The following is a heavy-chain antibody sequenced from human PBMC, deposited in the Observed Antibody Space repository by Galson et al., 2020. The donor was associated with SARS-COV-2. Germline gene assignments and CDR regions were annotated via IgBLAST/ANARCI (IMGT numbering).Heavy chain of an antibody. J-gene: IGHJ3*02. CDR3: ATISLQYDAFDI. CDR2: IYYSGTT. V-gene: IGHV4-39*01. CDR1: GGSISSNSYY. Sequence: SETLSLTCTVSGGSISSNSYYWAWIRQSPGKGLEWIGTIYYSGTTYYNPSLKSRVTMSVDTSKNQFSLRLGSVTAADTAIYYCATISLQYDAFDIWGQGTMVTVSS. D-gene: IGHD2-21*02.